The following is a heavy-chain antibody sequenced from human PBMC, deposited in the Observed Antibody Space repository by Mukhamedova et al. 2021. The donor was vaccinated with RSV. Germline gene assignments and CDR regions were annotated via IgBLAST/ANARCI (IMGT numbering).Heavy chain of an antibody. J-gene: IGHJ4*02. CDR2: ISNSGRNT. CDR3: AKDLYTIYGAADS. D-gene: IGHD3-3*01. V-gene: IGHV3-23*01. Sequence: GKGLEWVSTISNSGRNTYYVDSAKGRFTISRDNSKNTVYLETNSLRVADTAVYYCAKDLYTIYGAADSWGQGTLVIVSS.